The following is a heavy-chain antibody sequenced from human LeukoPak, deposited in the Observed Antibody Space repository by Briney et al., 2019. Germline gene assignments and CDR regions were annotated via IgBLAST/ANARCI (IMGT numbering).Heavy chain of an antibody. V-gene: IGHV1-46*01. CDR2: INPSGGST. CDR1: GYTFTGYY. Sequence: ASVTVSCKASGYTFTGYYMHWVRQAPGQGLEWMGIINPSGGSTSYAQKFQGRVTMTRDTSTSTVYMELSSLRSEDTAVYYCASPMDGDNYFDYWGQGTLVTVSS. J-gene: IGHJ4*02. D-gene: IGHD2-21*02. CDR3: ASPMDGDNYFDY.